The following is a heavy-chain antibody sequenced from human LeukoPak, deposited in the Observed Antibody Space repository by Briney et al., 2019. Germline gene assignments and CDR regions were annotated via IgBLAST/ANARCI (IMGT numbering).Heavy chain of an antibody. D-gene: IGHD3-10*01. CDR3: AKDEGYGSGSYNYFDY. Sequence: GRSLRLSCAAPGFTFDDYAMHWVRQAPGKGLEGVSGISWNSGSIGYADSVKGRFTISRDNAKNSLYLQMNSLRAEDMALYYCAKDEGYGSGSYNYFDYRGQGTLVTVSS. J-gene: IGHJ4*02. CDR1: GFTFDDYA. CDR2: ISWNSGSI. V-gene: IGHV3-9*03.